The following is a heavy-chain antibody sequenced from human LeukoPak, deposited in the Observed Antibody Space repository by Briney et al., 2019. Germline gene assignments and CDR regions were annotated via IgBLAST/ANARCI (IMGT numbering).Heavy chain of an antibody. CDR2: ISYDGSNK. D-gene: IGHD6-19*01. CDR1: GFTFSSYA. Sequence: GGCLRLSCAASGFTFSSYAMHWVRQAPGKGLEWVAVISYDGSNKYYADSVKGRFTISRDNSKNTLYLQMNSLRAEDTAVYYCARVPARVAGTKGVDYWGQGTLVTVSS. J-gene: IGHJ4*02. V-gene: IGHV3-30-3*01. CDR3: ARVPARVAGTKGVDY.